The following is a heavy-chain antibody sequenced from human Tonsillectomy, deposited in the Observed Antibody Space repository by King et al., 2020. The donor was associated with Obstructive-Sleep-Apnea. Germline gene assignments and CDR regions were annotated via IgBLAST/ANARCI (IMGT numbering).Heavy chain of an antibody. J-gene: IGHJ6*02. D-gene: IGHD2-21*02. Sequence: QLQESGPGLVKPSQTLSLTCTVSGGSISSGGYYWSWIRQHPGKGLEWIGYIYYSEITYYNPSLKSRVILSVDTSKNQFSLKLGSVTAADTAVYYCARDVGVLGYRGGDCSVWRQGTTVTVSS. CDR3: ARDVGVLGYRGGDCSV. CDR1: GGSISSGGYY. V-gene: IGHV4-31*03. CDR2: IYYSEIT.